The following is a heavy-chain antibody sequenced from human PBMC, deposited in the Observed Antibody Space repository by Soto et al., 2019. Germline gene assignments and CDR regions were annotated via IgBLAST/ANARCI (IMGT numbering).Heavy chain of an antibody. CDR3: ARVRDQLTHDAFDI. D-gene: IGHD3-10*01. V-gene: IGHV1-69*13. CDR1: GGTFSSYA. CDR2: IIPIFGTA. J-gene: IGHJ3*02. Sequence: GASVKVSCKASGGTFSSYAISWVRQAPGQGLEWMGGIIPIFGTANYAQKFQGRVTITADESTSTAYMELSSLRSEDTAVYYCARVRDQLTHDAFDIWGQGTMVTVSS.